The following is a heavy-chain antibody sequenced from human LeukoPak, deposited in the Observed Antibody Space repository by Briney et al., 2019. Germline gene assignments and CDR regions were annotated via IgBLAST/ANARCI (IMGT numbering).Heavy chain of an antibody. V-gene: IGHV4-34*01. Sequence: SETLSLTCAVYGGSCDDYYCSWIRQPPGKGLEWVGEIHPSGIFYYNSSLVSRVTISIYTSKTQFSLRLTSVTAADTAFYYCARGRDRSKTGDLWGQGSLVTVSS. CDR2: IHPSGIF. CDR1: GGSCDDYY. D-gene: IGHD5-24*01. J-gene: IGHJ5*02. CDR3: ARGRDRSKTGDL.